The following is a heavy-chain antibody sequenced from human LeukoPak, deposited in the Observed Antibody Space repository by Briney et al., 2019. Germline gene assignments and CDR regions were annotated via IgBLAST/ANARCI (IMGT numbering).Heavy chain of an antibody. Sequence: GGSLRLSCAASGFTFSSYSMNWVRQAPGKGLEWVSSISSSSSYIYYADSVKGRFTISRDNAKNSLYPQMNSLRAEDTAVYYCASRRGSPGVDYWGQGTLVTVSS. J-gene: IGHJ4*02. D-gene: IGHD1-26*01. CDR2: ISSSSSYI. V-gene: IGHV3-21*01. CDR1: GFTFSSYS. CDR3: ASRRGSPGVDY.